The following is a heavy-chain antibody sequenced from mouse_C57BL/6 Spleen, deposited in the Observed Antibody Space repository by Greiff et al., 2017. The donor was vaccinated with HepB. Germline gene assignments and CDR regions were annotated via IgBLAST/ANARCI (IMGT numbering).Heavy chain of an antibody. CDR3: ARVTTVVAFDY. CDR2: ISYDGSN. J-gene: IGHJ2*01. CDR1: GYSITSGYY. Sequence: ESGPGLVKPSQSLSLTCSVTGYSITSGYYWNWIRQFPGNKLEWMGCISYDGSNNYNPSLKNRISITRDTSKNQFFLKLNSVTTEDTATYYCARVTTVVAFDYWGQGTTLTVSS. V-gene: IGHV3-6*01. D-gene: IGHD1-1*01.